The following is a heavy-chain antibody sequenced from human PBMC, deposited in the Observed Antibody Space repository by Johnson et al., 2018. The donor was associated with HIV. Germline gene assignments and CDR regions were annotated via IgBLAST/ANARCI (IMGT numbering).Heavy chain of an antibody. CDR1: GFTFSSYG. V-gene: IGHV3-30*19. D-gene: IGHD5-18*01. CDR2: ITYDGSTK. J-gene: IGHJ3*01. CDR3: ARDQRGGYSYGDAFDF. Sequence: QVQLVESGGGVVQPGRSLRLSCTASGFTFSSYGMHWVRQAPGKGLEWVAGITYDGSTKYYADSVKGRFTISRDNSKNSLYLQMNTLRAEDTAVYYCARDQRGGYSYGDAFDFWGQGTVVSVST.